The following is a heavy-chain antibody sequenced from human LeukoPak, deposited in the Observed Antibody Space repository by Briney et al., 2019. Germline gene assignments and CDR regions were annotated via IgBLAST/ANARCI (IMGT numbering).Heavy chain of an antibody. CDR3: AREDCSGGSCYSHYWYFDL. CDR1: GDSVSSNSAA. Sequence: SQTLSLTCAISGDSVSSNSAAWNWIRQSPSRGLEWLGRTYYRSKWYNDYAVSVKSRITINPDTSKNQFSLQLNSVTPEDTAVYYCAREDCSGGSCYSHYWYFDLWSRGTLVTVSS. D-gene: IGHD2-15*01. V-gene: IGHV6-1*01. J-gene: IGHJ2*01. CDR2: TYYRSKWYN.